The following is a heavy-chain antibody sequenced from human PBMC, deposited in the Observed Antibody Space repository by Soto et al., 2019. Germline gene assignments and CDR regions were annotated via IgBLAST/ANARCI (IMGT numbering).Heavy chain of an antibody. CDR2: MNPGSGDT. V-gene: IGHV1-8*01. Sequence: WGRHSIGQGLEWMGWMNPGSGDTGYEQKFQGRVTMTRDISIATAYMELNSLTSEDTAIYYCARMGSFGSLNWSAPPGQRTLDTGSS. D-gene: IGHD5-18*01. CDR3: ARMGSFGSLNWSAP. J-gene: IGHJ5*02.